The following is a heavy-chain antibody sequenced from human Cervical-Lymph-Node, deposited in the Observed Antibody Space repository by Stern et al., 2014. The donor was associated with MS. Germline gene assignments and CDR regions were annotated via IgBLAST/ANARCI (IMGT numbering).Heavy chain of an antibody. CDR1: GNSFTSYF. V-gene: IGHV1-46*01. J-gene: IGHJ4*02. Sequence: QVQLGQSGAEMKKPGASVKVSCMAYGNSFTSYFIIWVRQAPGQELEWMGIINPSGGNTNYAQKFQGRVVMTSGTSTGTVYLELSSLRSEDTAVYYCARDEGADYWGQGTLVTVSS. CDR3: ARDEGADY. CDR2: INPSGGNT.